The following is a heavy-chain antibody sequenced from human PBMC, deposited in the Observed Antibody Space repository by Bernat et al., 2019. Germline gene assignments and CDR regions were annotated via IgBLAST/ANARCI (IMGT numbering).Heavy chain of an antibody. J-gene: IGHJ6*03. CDR3: ARETFEVVVVAAEENYYYYYYMDV. Sequence: QVQLVESGGGVVQPGRSLRLSCAASGFTFSSYAMHWVRQAPGKGLEWVAVISYDGSNKYYADSVKGRFTISRDNSKNTLYLQMNSLRAEDTAVYYCARETFEVVVVAAEENYYYYYYMDVWGKGTTVTVSS. CDR2: ISYDGSNK. V-gene: IGHV3-30*01. D-gene: IGHD2-15*01. CDR1: GFTFSSYA.